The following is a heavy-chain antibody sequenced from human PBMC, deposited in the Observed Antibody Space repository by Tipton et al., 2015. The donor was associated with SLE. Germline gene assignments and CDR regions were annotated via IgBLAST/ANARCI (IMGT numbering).Heavy chain of an antibody. Sequence: TLSLTCTVSGDSFSSYFWSWIRQPPGRELEWIGFISYTGVTNYNPSLKSRGSISIDTSKNQFSLKLSSVTAADTAVYYCATGVSMDVWGQGTLVTVSS. CDR1: GDSFSSYF. V-gene: IGHV4-59*12. CDR3: ATGVSMDV. J-gene: IGHJ4*02. CDR2: ISYTGVT. D-gene: IGHD3-10*01.